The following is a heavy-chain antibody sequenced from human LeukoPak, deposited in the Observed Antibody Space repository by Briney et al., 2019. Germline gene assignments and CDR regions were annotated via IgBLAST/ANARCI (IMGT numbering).Heavy chain of an antibody. Sequence: GGSLRLSCAASGFTFSSYAVHWVRQAPGKGLEWVAVISYDGSNKYYADSVKGRFTISRDNSKNTLYLQMNSLRAEDTAVYYCARGPPYYDFWSGYGPYYYYYGMDVWGQGTTVTVSS. CDR1: GFTFSSYA. V-gene: IGHV3-30-3*01. CDR2: ISYDGSNK. J-gene: IGHJ6*02. D-gene: IGHD3-3*01. CDR3: ARGPPYYDFWSGYGPYYYYYGMDV.